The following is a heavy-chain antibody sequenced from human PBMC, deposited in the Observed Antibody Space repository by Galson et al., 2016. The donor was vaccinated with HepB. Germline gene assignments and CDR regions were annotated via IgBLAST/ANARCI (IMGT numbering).Heavy chain of an antibody. CDR1: GFTFSNYA. J-gene: IGHJ5*02. CDR3: AKGGGSTWYISPHFVDP. Sequence: SLRLSCAASGFTFSNYAMTWVRQAPGKGLEWVSSISGDTTTTYYADSVKGRFTITRDNSKNTLYLQMNSLRAEDTASYYCAKGGGSTWYISPHFVDPWGQGTLVTVSS. D-gene: IGHD6-13*01. CDR2: ISGDTTTT. V-gene: IGHV3-23*01.